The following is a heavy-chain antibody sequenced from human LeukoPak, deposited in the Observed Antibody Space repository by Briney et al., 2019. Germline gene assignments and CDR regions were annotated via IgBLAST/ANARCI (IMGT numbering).Heavy chain of an antibody. V-gene: IGHV1-18*01. J-gene: IGHJ4*02. Sequence: ASVEVSCKASGYTFTSYGISWVRQAPGQGLEWMGWISAYNGNRNYAQKLQGRVTMTTDTSTSTAYMELGSLRSDDTAVYYCARDYPYYYDSSGYYGIDYWGQGTLVTVSS. CDR2: ISAYNGNR. CDR3: ARDYPYYYDSSGYYGIDY. D-gene: IGHD3-22*01. CDR1: GYTFTSYG.